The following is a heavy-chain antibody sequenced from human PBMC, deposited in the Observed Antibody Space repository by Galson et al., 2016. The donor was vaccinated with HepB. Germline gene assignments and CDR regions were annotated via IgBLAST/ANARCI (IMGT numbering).Heavy chain of an antibody. CDR3: AYRRWFIAVAGAFDY. CDR2: IYWDDDK. CDR1: GFSLTTSGVG. V-gene: IGHV2-5*02. D-gene: IGHD6-13*01. J-gene: IGHJ4*02. Sequence: PALVKPTQTLTLTCTFSGFSLTTSGVGVGWIRQPPGKALEWLALIYWDDDKRYSPSLKSRLTITKDTSKNQVVLTMTNMDPVDTATYYCAYRRWFIAVAGAFDYWGQGTLVTVSS.